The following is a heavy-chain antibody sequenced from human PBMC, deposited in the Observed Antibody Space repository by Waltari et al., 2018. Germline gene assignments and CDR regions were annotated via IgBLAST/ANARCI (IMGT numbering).Heavy chain of an antibody. CDR2: INPNSGGT. Sequence: QVQLVQSGAEVKKPGASVKVSCKASGYTFTGYYMHWVRQAPGQGLEWMGWINPNSGGTNYAQKFQGRVTMTRDTSISTAYMELSRLRSDDTAVYYCARDRAYSSSWYNYYYMDVWGKGTTVTISS. CDR3: ARDRAYSSSWYNYYYMDV. V-gene: IGHV1-2*02. D-gene: IGHD6-13*01. CDR1: GYTFTGYY. J-gene: IGHJ6*03.